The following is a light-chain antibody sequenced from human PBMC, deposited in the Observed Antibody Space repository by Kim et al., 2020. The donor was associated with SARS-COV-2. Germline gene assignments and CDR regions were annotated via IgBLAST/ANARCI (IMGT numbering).Light chain of an antibody. CDR2: EVS. CDR3: ISYAGSNNYV. Sequence: QSALTQPPSASGSPGQSVTISCTGTSSDVGGYNYVSWYQQHPGKVPKLMIYEVSKRPSGVPDRFSASKSGNTASLTVSGLQAEDEADYYCISYAGSNNYVFGTGTKVTVL. CDR1: SSDVGGYNY. J-gene: IGLJ1*01. V-gene: IGLV2-8*01.